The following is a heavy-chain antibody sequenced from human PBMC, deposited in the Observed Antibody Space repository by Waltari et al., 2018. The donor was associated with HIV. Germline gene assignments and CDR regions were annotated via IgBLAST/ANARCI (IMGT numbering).Heavy chain of an antibody. CDR2: IKQDGSEK. V-gene: IGHV3-7*01. D-gene: IGHD3-16*01. Sequence: EVQLVESGGGLVQPGGSLRLSCEASGFTFSTFWMSWVRQAPGKGLEGVANIKQDGSEKYYVDSVKGRFTISRDNAKNSLYLQMNSLRAEDTAVYYCAGRSPARRLNWFGPWGQGTLVTVSS. CDR1: GFTFSTFW. J-gene: IGHJ5*02. CDR3: AGRSPARRLNWFGP.